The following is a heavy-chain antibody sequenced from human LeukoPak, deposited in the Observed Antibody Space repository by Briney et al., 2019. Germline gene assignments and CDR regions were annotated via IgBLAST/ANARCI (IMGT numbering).Heavy chain of an antibody. CDR1: GFTFSSYA. CDR2: ISGSGGST. J-gene: IGHJ6*02. V-gene: IGHV3-23*01. Sequence: GGSLRLSCAASGFTFSSYAMSWVRQAPGKGLEWVSAISGSGGSTYYADSVKGRFTISRDNSKNTLYLQMNSLRAEDTAVYYCAKAVGPYYYYGMDVWGQGTTVTVPS. D-gene: IGHD4-23*01. CDR3: AKAVGPYYYYGMDV.